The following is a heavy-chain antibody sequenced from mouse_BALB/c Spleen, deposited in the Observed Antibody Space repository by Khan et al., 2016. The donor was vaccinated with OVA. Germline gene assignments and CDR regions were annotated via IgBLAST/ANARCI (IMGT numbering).Heavy chain of an antibody. D-gene: IGHD2-14*01. CDR3: ARGYDFFAY. CDR2: VNPNTGGS. CDR1: GYSFTLYY. Sequence: VQLQQSGPDLVKPGASVKISCKASGYSFTLYYMTWVKQSHGRSLEWIGRVNPNTGGSDYNQEFKGKAILTVDKSSNTAYMELHSLTSEDSAVYYCARGYDFFAYWGQGTLVTVSA. V-gene: IGHV1-26*01. J-gene: IGHJ3*01.